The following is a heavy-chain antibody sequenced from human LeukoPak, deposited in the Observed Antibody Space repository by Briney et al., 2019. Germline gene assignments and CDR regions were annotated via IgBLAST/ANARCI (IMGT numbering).Heavy chain of an antibody. D-gene: IGHD2/OR15-2a*01. CDR2: ISSSTYT. CDR1: GFTFSDYY. Sequence: GGSLRLSSAASGFTFSDYYMSWIRQAPGKGLEWVSYISSSTYTNYADSVKGRFTISRDNAKNSLYLQMNSLRAEDTAVYYCATSVYGTTPYYFDYWGQGTLVTVSS. CDR3: ATSVYGTTPYYFDY. V-gene: IGHV3-11*03. J-gene: IGHJ4*02.